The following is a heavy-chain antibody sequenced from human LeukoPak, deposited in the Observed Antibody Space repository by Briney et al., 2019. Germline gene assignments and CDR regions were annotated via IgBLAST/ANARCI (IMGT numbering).Heavy chain of an antibody. D-gene: IGHD6-19*01. CDR1: GFTFSSYS. CDR3: AKTVYSSGWSAGLTNYYGMDV. Sequence: GGSPRLSCAGSGFTFSSYSMNWARQAPGKGLEWVSSISSSSSYIYYADSVKGRFTISRDNSKNTLYLQMNSLRAEDTAVYYCAKTVYSSGWSAGLTNYYGMDVWGQGTTVTVSS. J-gene: IGHJ6*02. V-gene: IGHV3-21*04. CDR2: ISSSSSYI.